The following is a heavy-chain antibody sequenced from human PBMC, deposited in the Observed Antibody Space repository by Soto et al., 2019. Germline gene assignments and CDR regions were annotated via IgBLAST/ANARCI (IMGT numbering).Heavy chain of an antibody. CDR2: ISGNGGST. J-gene: IGHJ4*02. Sequence: EVQLLESGGGLVQPGGSLRLSCAASGFTFSSYAMSWVRQGPGKGLEWVSSISGNGGSTYYADSVKGRFTISRDNSKKPLYLQMSSLRAEDTAVYYCAKGYCSFRSCYYFEYWGQGALVTVSS. V-gene: IGHV3-23*01. CDR3: AKGYCSFRSCYYFEY. CDR1: GFTFSSYA. D-gene: IGHD2-15*01.